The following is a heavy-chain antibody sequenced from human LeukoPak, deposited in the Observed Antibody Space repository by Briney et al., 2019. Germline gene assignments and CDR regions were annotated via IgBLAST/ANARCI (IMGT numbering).Heavy chain of an antibody. D-gene: IGHD3-3*01. Sequence: GGSLRLSCAASGFTFSSYWMSWVRQAPGKGLEWVANIKQDGSEKYYVDSVKGRFTISRNNAMNSLYLQMNSLRAEDTAVYYCASQTYYDFWSGYYYYCMDVWGKGTTVTVSS. J-gene: IGHJ6*03. V-gene: IGHV3-7*01. CDR1: GFTFSSYW. CDR2: IKQDGSEK. CDR3: ASQTYYDFWSGYYYYCMDV.